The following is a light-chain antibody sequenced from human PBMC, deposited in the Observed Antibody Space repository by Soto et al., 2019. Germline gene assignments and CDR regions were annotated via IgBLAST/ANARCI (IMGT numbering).Light chain of an antibody. CDR2: GAS. J-gene: IGKJ1*01. Sequence: EIVLTQSPGTLSLSPGERATLSCGASQIVKSDYFAWFQLKPGQAPRLLIYGASRRATGIPDRFSGSGSGTDFTLTINRLEPEDFAMYYCQQYVNSPGTFGQGSRIEIK. CDR3: QQYVNSPGT. CDR1: QIVKSDY. V-gene: IGKV3-20*01.